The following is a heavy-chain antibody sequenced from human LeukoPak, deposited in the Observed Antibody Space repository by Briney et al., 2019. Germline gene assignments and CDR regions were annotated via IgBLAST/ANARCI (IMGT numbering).Heavy chain of an antibody. Sequence: GGSLGLSCPASGFTFSSYAMSWVRQAPGKGLEWVSSISDSGSGTYYADSVKGRFTISRDNSKNTLYLQMNSLRAEDTAVYYCARDGLTMVRGVKNWFDPWGQGTLVTVSS. CDR3: ARDGLTMVRGVKNWFDP. D-gene: IGHD3-10*01. CDR2: ISDSGSGT. CDR1: GFTFSSYA. V-gene: IGHV3-23*01. J-gene: IGHJ5*02.